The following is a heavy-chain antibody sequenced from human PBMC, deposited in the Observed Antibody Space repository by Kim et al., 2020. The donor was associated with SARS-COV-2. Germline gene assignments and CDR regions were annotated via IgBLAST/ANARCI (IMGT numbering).Heavy chain of an antibody. CDR1: SDSISSSSHY. CDR2: IYSGGIT. J-gene: IGHJ4*02. Sequence: SETLSLTCNVSSDSISSSSHYWGWVRQPPGKGLEYIGSIYSGGITSHTPSLTGRVSISVDTSKNQFYLTLTSVTAADTAVYYCARPVDQWPGGAFDSWGQGILVTVSS. V-gene: IGHV4-39*01. D-gene: IGHD6-19*01. CDR3: ARPVDQWPGGAFDS.